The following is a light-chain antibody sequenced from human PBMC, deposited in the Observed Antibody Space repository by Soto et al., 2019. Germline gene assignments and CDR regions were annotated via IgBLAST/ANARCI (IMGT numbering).Light chain of an antibody. J-gene: IGKJ4*01. CDR1: QSIGSN. CDR2: GAS. Sequence: EIVMTQSPATLSVSPGERATLSCRASQSIGSNLAWYQQKPGQVPRLLIYGASNRATGIPDRFSGSGSGTDFTLTISRLEPEDFAVYYCQQYSSSPLTFGGGTKVDIK. V-gene: IGKV3-20*01. CDR3: QQYSSSPLT.